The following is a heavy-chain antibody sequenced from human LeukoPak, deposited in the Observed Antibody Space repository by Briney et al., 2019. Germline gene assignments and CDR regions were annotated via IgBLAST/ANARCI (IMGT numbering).Heavy chain of an antibody. CDR2: ISGSGGST. V-gene: IGHV3-23*01. CDR3: AKQSRSSGWYPIDY. D-gene: IGHD6-19*01. Sequence: GGSLRLSCAASGFTFSSYAMSCVRQAPGKGLEWVSAISGSGGSTYYADSVKGRFTISRDNSKNTLYLQMNSLRAEDTAVYYCAKQSRSSGWYPIDYWGQGTLVTVSS. J-gene: IGHJ4*02. CDR1: GFTFSSYA.